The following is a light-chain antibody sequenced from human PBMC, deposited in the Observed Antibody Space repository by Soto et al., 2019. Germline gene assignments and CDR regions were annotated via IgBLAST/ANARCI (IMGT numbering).Light chain of an antibody. Sequence: QSVLTQPPSVSGAPGQRVTISCTGSSSNIGAGYDVHWYQQLPGTAPKLLIYGDINRPSGVPDRFSGSKSGSSASLAITGVQAEDEADYYCQSYDSSLSGYVFGGGTQLTVL. V-gene: IGLV1-40*01. CDR1: SSNIGAGYD. CDR3: QSYDSSLSGYV. J-gene: IGLJ3*02. CDR2: GDI.